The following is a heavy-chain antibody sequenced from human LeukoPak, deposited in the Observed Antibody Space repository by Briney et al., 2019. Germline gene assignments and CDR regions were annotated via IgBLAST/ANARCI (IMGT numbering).Heavy chain of an antibody. D-gene: IGHD2-21*01. Sequence: GGSLRLSCAASGFTFDDYAMHWVRQVPGKGLEWVSLISWEGGTTYYADSVKGRFTISRDNARNSLYLQMNSLRAEDTAVYYCARDSPNEAILWWSIDYWGQGTLVTVSS. J-gene: IGHJ4*02. CDR3: ARDSPNEAILWWSIDY. CDR2: ISWEGGTT. CDR1: GFTFDDYA. V-gene: IGHV3-43D*03.